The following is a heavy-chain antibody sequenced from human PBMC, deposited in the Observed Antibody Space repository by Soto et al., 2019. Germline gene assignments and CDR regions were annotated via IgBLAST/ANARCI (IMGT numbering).Heavy chain of an antibody. CDR3: ATDGGYGSGSYYHS. D-gene: IGHD3-10*01. CDR1: VYSLTELS. J-gene: IGHJ4*02. CDR2: FDPEDGET. V-gene: IGHV1-24*01. Sequence: AXSVKVSCKVSVYSLTELSMHWVRQAPGKGLEWMGGFDPEDGETIYAQKFQGRVTMTEDTSTDTAYMELSSLRSEDTAVYYCATDGGYGSGSYYHSWGQGTLVTVSS.